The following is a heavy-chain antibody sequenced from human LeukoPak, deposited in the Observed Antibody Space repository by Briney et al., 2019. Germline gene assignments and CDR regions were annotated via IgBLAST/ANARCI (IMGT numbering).Heavy chain of an antibody. Sequence: GASVKVSCKASGYTFTGYYMHWVRQAPGQGFEWMGWINPNSGGTNYAQKFQGRVTMTGDTSISTAYMELSRLRSDDTAVYYCARGGYDFWSGIFGYWGQGTLVTVSS. CDR3: ARGGYDFWSGIFGY. V-gene: IGHV1-2*02. CDR2: INPNSGGT. J-gene: IGHJ4*02. D-gene: IGHD3-3*01. CDR1: GYTFTGYY.